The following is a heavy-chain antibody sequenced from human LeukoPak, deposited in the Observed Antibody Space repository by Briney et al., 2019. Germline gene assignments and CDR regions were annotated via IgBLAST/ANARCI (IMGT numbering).Heavy chain of an antibody. CDR1: GGSISSGGYY. D-gene: IGHD4-17*01. CDR2: IYYSGST. Sequence: PSDTLSLTSTVSGGSISSGGYYWSWIRQHPRKGLEWIGSIYYSGSTYYNPSLKSRVTISVDTSKNQFSLKLSSVTAADTAVYYCARGRGDYPGVEYFQHWGQGTLVTVSS. V-gene: IGHV4-31*03. J-gene: IGHJ1*01. CDR3: ARGRGDYPGVEYFQH.